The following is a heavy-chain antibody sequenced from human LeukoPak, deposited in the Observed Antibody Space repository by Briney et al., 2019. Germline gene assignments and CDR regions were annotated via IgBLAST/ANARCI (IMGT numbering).Heavy chain of an antibody. CDR3: ARETTVTTGHMDV. Sequence: SETLSLTCTVSGGTISSSSYYWVWIRQPPGKGLEWFRSIYYSGSTYYNPSLKSRVTITVDTSKNQFSLKLSSVTAADTAVYYCARETTVTTGHMDVWGKGTTVTVSS. CDR2: IYYSGST. CDR1: GGTISSSSYY. D-gene: IGHD4-11*01. V-gene: IGHV4-39*07. J-gene: IGHJ6*03.